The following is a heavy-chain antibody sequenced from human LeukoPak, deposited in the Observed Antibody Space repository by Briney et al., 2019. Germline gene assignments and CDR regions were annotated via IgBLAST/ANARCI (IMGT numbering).Heavy chain of an antibody. CDR1: GGSISSYY. V-gene: IGHV4-59*01. CDR2: IYYSGST. Sequence: PSETLSLTCTVSGGSISSYYWSWIRQPPGKGLEWIGYIYYSGSTNYNPSLKSRVTISVDTSKNQFSLKLSSVTAADTAVYYCARRGQWPNPSFDYWGQGTLVTVSS. J-gene: IGHJ4*02. CDR3: ARRGQWPNPSFDY. D-gene: IGHD6-19*01.